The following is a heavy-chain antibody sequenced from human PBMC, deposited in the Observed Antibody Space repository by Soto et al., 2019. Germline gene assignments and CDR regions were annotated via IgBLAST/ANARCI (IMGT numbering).Heavy chain of an antibody. Sequence: ASVKVSCKASGYTFTSYGISWVRQAPGQGLEWMGWISAYNGNTNYAQKLQGRVTMTTDTSTSTAYMELRSLRSDDTAVYYCAREPHYDSSGYYPRDLDYWGQGTLVTVPS. CDR3: AREPHYDSSGYYPRDLDY. V-gene: IGHV1-18*04. CDR2: ISAYNGNT. D-gene: IGHD3-22*01. CDR1: GYTFTSYG. J-gene: IGHJ4*02.